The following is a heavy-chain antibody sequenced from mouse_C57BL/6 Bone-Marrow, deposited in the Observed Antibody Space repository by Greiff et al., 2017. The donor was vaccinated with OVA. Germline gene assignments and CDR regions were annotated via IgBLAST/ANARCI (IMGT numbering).Heavy chain of an antibody. V-gene: IGHV1-81*01. CDR3: ARSGSSFPCAMDY. J-gene: IGHJ4*01. CDR1: GYTFTSYG. D-gene: IGHD1-1*01. Sequence: QVQLQQSGAELARPGASVKLSCKASGYTFTSYGISWVKHRTGQGLEWIGEIYPRSGNTYYNEKFKGKATLTADKSSSTAYMELRRLTSEDSAVYFGARSGSSFPCAMDYWGQGTSVTVSS. CDR2: IYPRSGNT.